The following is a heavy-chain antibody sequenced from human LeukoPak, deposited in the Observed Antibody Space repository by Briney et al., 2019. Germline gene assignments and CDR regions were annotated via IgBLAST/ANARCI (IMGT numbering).Heavy chain of an antibody. J-gene: IGHJ4*02. CDR1: GDSVSSNGAA. Sequence: SQTLSLTCGISGDSVSSNGAAWNWIRQSPSRGLEWLGRTYYRSRWLNDFAPSVKSRIIISPDISKNQFSLQLSSVTPEDTAVYYCVTNSIGYCSGGNCYQVSDYWGQGTLVTVSS. CDR3: VTNSIGYCSGGNCYQVSDY. D-gene: IGHD2-15*01. CDR2: TYYRSRWLN. V-gene: IGHV6-1*01.